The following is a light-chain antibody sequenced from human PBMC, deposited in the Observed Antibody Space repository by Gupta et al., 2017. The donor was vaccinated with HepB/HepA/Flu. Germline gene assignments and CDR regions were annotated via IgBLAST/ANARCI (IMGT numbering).Light chain of an antibody. Sequence: EVVLTQSPATLSVSPGERATLSCRASESVNTNLAWYQHKPGLAPRLLIYHTSIRAPGIPARFSGSGSGTEFTLPISSLQPEDFAVYYCHQYNNWPPKTFGQGTKVEIK. CDR3: HQYNNWPPKT. J-gene: IGKJ1*01. CDR1: ESVNTN. V-gene: IGKV3-15*01. CDR2: HTS.